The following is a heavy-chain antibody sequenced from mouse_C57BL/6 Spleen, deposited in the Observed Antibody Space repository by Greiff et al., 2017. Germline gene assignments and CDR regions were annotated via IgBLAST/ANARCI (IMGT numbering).Heavy chain of an antibody. J-gene: IGHJ4*01. V-gene: IGHV1-4*01. CDR3: AEGYGISYDAMDY. CDR2: INPSSGYT. CDR1: GYTFTSYT. D-gene: IGHD1-1*01. Sequence: QVQLQQSGAELARPGASVKMSCKASGYTFTSYTMHWVKQRPGQGLEWIGYINPSSGYTKYNQKFKDKATLTADKSSITAYMQLSSLTSEVSAVYYCAEGYGISYDAMDYWGQGTSVTVSS.